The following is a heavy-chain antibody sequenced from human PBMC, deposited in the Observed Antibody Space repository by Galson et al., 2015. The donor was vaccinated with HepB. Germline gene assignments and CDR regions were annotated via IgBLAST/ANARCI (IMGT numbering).Heavy chain of an antibody. D-gene: IGHD4-23*01. J-gene: IGHJ4*02. CDR2: IRSKGNNNAT. V-gene: IGHV3-73*01. CDR3: TRRGKVNLRDY. Sequence: GPWRLSCAASGFTLSGSAMHWVRQASGKGLAWVGRIRSKGNNNATAYAASVKGRFTISRDDSKNTAYLQMNSLKTDDTAVYYCTRRGKVNLRDYWGQGTLVTVSS. CDR1: GFTLSGSA.